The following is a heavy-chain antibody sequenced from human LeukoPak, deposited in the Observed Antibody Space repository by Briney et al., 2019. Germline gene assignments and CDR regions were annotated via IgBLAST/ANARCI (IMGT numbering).Heavy chain of an antibody. CDR3: ARARDYDILTGYPFYDY. CDR1: GFTFNNYA. V-gene: IGHV3-64*01. J-gene: IGHJ4*02. CDR2: ISSNGGST. D-gene: IGHD3-9*01. Sequence: GGSLRLSCAASGFTFNNYAMHWVRQAPGKGLEYVSAISSNGGSTYYANSVKGRFTISRDNSKNTLYLQMGSLRADDMAVYYCARARDYDILTGYPFYDYWGQGALVTVSS.